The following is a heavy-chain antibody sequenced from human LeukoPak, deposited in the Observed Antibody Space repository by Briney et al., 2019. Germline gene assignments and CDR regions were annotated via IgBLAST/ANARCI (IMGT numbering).Heavy chain of an antibody. CDR2: IIGSSSTI. J-gene: IGHJ3*01. Sequence: GGSLRLSCAASGFSFSSYSMNWVRQAPGKGLEWVSFIIGSSSTIYYADSVKGRFTISRDNAKNSLYLQMNSLRAEDTAVYYCARNIPTWGSEAFDLWGQGTLVTVSS. CDR3: ARNIPTWGSEAFDL. CDR1: GFSFSSYS. D-gene: IGHD3-10*01. V-gene: IGHV3-48*04.